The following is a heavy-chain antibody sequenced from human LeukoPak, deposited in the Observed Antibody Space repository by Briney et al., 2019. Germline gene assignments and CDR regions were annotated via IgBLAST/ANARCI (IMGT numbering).Heavy chain of an antibody. J-gene: IGHJ4*02. CDR1: GYTFTSYY. Sequence: ASVKVSCKASGYTFTSYYMHWVRQAPGQGLEWMGIINPSGGSTSYAQKFQGRVTMTRDTSTSTVYMELSSLRSEDTAVYYCARVQERRRFLEWLLPCDYWGQGTLVTVSS. CDR2: INPSGGST. CDR3: ARVQERRRFLEWLLPCDY. D-gene: IGHD3-3*01. V-gene: IGHV1-46*01.